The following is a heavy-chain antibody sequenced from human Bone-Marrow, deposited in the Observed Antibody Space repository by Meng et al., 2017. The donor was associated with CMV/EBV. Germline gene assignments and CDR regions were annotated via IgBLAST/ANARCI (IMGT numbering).Heavy chain of an antibody. CDR2: ISWNSGSI. V-gene: IGHV3-9*01. Sequence: SLKISCAASGFTFDDYAMHWVRQAPGKGLEWVSGISWNSGSIGYADSVKGRFTISRDNAKNSLYLQMNSLRAEDTALYYCAKDMMATIPGGWFDPWGQGTRVTGSS. D-gene: IGHD5-24*01. J-gene: IGHJ5*02. CDR3: AKDMMATIPGGWFDP. CDR1: GFTFDDYA.